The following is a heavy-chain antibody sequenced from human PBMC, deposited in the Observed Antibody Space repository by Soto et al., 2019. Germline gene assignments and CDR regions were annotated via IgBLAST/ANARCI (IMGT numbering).Heavy chain of an antibody. CDR2: IYHSGST. CDR1: FGSISISNW. D-gene: IGHD5-18*01. Sequence: PSATLSLTCSVSFGSISISNWWSWVHQPPGKGLEWIGEIYHSGSTNYNPSLKSRVTISVDKSKNQFSLKLSSVTAADTAVYYCARWFGYSYGYHYYYYGMDVWGQGTTVTVSS. J-gene: IGHJ6*02. CDR3: ARWFGYSYGYHYYYYGMDV. V-gene: IGHV4-4*02.